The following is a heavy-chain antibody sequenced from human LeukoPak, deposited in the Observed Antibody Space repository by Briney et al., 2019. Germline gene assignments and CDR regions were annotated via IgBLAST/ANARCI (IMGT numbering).Heavy chain of an antibody. Sequence: GSRRPSCAASGFTFSSYAMSWVRQPPGKGLEWVSAISGSGGSKYSEDSVKGRFTISRDNSKNTLYLQMNSLRAEETAEYYGAKDYPSNYYDSSGYPSFDYWGQGTLVTVSS. CDR1: GFTFSSYA. CDR2: ISGSGGSK. D-gene: IGHD3-22*01. V-gene: IGHV3-23*01. CDR3: AKDYPSNYYDSSGYPSFDY. J-gene: IGHJ4*02.